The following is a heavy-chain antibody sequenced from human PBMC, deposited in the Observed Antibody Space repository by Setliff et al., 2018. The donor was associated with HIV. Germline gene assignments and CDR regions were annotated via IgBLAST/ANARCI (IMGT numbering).Heavy chain of an antibody. D-gene: IGHD5-18*01. CDR1: GGSISSSTYY. CDR2: IYYSGST. V-gene: IGHV4-39*01. Sequence: PSETLSLTCTVSGGSISSSTYYWGWIRQPPGRGLEWIGTIYYSGSTYYNPSLKSRLTISVATSKNQFSLKLSSVTAADTDVYYCARRDGYSYGFYFDYWGRGTLVTVSS. CDR3: ARRDGYSYGFYFDY. J-gene: IGHJ4*02.